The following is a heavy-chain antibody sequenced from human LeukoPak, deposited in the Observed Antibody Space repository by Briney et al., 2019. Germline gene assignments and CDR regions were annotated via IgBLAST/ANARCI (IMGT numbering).Heavy chain of an antibody. CDR1: GGTFTSYA. CDR2: IIPILGIA. CDR3: ARAGYYDSSGYHYYYYYGMDV. Sequence: ASVKVSCKASGGTFTSYAISWVRQAPGQGLEWMGRIIPILGIANYAQKRQGRVTMTTDTSTSTAYMELRSLRSEDTAVYYCARAGYYDSSGYHYYYYYGMDVWGQGTTVTVSS. V-gene: IGHV1-69*04. J-gene: IGHJ6*02. D-gene: IGHD3-22*01.